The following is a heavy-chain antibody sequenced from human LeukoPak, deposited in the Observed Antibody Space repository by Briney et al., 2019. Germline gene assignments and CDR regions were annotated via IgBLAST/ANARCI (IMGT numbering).Heavy chain of an antibody. J-gene: IGHJ4*02. CDR2: IYPGDSDT. CDR1: GYHFPNYW. D-gene: IGHD1-26*01. CDR3: ARHTTPVYVGGVYI. Sequence: GESLKISFSASGYHFPNYWIVWVRPMSTKGLGLMGIIYPGDSDTRYSPSFQGQVTISADNSISTAYLQWSSLKASDTAMYYCARHTTPVYVGGVYIWGEGTLVTVSS. V-gene: IGHV5-51*01.